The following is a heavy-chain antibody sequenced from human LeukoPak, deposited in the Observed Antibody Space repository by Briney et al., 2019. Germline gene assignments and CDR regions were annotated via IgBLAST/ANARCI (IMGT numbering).Heavy chain of an antibody. CDR3: ARVTGEPWDAFDI. CDR1: GYIFPNYG. D-gene: IGHD3-16*01. V-gene: IGHV1-18*01. J-gene: IGHJ3*02. Sequence: ASVKVSCKASGYIFPNYGINWVRQAPGQGLEWMGWINTYNGNTNYAQKFQGRVTMTTDTSTSTAYMELRSLRSDDTAVYYCARVTGEPWDAFDIWGQGTMVIVSS. CDR2: INTYNGNT.